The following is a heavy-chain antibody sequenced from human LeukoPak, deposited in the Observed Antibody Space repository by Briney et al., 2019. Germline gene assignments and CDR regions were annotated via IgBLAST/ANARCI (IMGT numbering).Heavy chain of an antibody. V-gene: IGHV4-39*07. CDR2: IFHSGST. CDR1: GGSISSSSHY. CDR3: ARDYSYGYFRYFDL. D-gene: IGHD5-18*01. Sequence: SETLSLTCIVSGGSISSSSHYWGWIRQPPGKGLEWIGSIFHSGSTYHNPSLKSRVTMSVDTSKNQFSLKLSSVTAADTAVYYCARDYSYGYFRYFDLWGRGTLVTVSS. J-gene: IGHJ2*01.